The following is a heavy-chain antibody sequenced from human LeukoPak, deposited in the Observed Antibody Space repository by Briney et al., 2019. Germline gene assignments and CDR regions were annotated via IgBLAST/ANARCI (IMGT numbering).Heavy chain of an antibody. CDR1: GFTVSNNY. Sequence: PGGSLRLSCAASGFTVSNNYMSWVRQAPGKGLEWVSVIYSGGGTSSADSVKGRFTISRDNSKNTLYLQMNSLRAEDTAVYYCARVYSLMDRAEYYFDSWGQGTLVTVSS. J-gene: IGHJ4*02. CDR3: ARVYSLMDRAEYYFDS. D-gene: IGHD2-21*01. CDR2: IYSGGGT. V-gene: IGHV3-53*01.